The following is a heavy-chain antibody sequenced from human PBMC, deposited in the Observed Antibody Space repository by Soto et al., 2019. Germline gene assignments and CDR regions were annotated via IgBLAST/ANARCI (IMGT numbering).Heavy chain of an antibody. J-gene: IGHJ3*02. D-gene: IGHD3-3*01. CDR1: GFTFSSYA. V-gene: IGHV3-64D*06. Sequence: GGSLRLSCSASGFTFSSYAMHWVRQAPGKGLEYVSAISSNGGSTYYADSVKGRFTISRDNSKNTLYLQMSSLRAEDTAVYYCVKDKDDFWSGYSDFDIWGQGTMVTVSS. CDR3: VKDKDDFWSGYSDFDI. CDR2: ISSNGGST.